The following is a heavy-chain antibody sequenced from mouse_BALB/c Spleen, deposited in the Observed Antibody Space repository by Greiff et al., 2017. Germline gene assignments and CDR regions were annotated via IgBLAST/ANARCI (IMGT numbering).Heavy chain of an antibody. D-gene: IGHD1-1*01. CDR1: GFSLTSYG. CDR2: IWAGGST. Sequence: VNVVESGPGLVAPSQSLSITCTVSGFSLTSYGVHWVRQPPGKGLEWLGVIWAGGSTNYNSALMSRLSISKDNSKSQVFLKMNSLQTDDTAMYYCARERGSSLAWFAYWGQGTLVTVSA. J-gene: IGHJ3*01. V-gene: IGHV2-9*02. CDR3: ARERGSSLAWFAY.